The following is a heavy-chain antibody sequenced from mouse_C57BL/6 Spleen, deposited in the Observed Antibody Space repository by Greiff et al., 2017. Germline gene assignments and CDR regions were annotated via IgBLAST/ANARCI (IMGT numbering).Heavy chain of an antibody. J-gene: IGHJ2*01. D-gene: IGHD4-1*01. V-gene: IGHV1-26*01. CDR3: ARSRGWDFSLFDY. Sequence: EVQLQQSGPELVKPGASVKISCKASGYTFTDYYMNWVKQSHGKSLEWIGDINPNNGGTSYNQKFKGKATLTVDKSSSTAYMELRSLTSEYSAVYYCARSRGWDFSLFDYWGQGTTLTVSS. CDR1: GYTFTDYY. CDR2: INPNNGGT.